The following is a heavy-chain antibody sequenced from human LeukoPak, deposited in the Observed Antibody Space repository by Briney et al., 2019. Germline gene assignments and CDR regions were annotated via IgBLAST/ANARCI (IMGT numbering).Heavy chain of an antibody. CDR1: GYTFTSYH. V-gene: IGHV1-46*01. Sequence: ASVKVSCKASGYTFTSYHMHWGRQAPAQGVEWMGIINPSGGSTSYAQKFQGRVTVTRDTSTSTVYMELSSLRSEDTAVYYCARELSPSGNYDCWGQGTLVTVSS. D-gene: IGHD1-26*01. J-gene: IGHJ4*02. CDR3: ARELSPSGNYDC. CDR2: INPSGGST.